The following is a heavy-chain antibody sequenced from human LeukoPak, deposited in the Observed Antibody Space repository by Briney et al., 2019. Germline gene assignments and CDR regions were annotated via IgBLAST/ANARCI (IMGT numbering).Heavy chain of an antibody. CDR2: IYYSGSA. CDR3: ARQGDFWSGYYHNPWFDP. J-gene: IGHJ5*02. V-gene: IGHV4-31*03. CDR1: ACSSSSGGYY. D-gene: IGHD3-3*01. Sequence: SGTLSLTCTVSACSSSSGGYYWSWIRQHPEKGLEWIGYIYYSGSAYYNPSLKSRVTISVDTSKNQFSLKLSSVTAADTAVYYCARQGDFWSGYYHNPWFDPWGQGTLVTVSS.